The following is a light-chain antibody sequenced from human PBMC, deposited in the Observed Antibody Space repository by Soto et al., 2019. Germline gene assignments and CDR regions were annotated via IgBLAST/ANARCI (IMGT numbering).Light chain of an antibody. CDR1: QAISNY. CDR2: AAS. CDR3: QKFNAVPT. J-gene: IGKJ4*01. Sequence: DIQMTQSPSSLSASVGDRVTITCRASQAISNYLAWYQQKPGKVPTLLIYAASTLQSGVPSRFSGSGSGTDFTLIISSLQPEDAATYYCQKFNAVPTFGGGTKVEI. V-gene: IGKV1-27*01.